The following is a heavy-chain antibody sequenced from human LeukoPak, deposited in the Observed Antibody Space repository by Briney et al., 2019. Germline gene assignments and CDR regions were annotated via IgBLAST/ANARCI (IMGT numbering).Heavy chain of an antibody. CDR2: FDPEDGET. D-gene: IGHD2-2*02. J-gene: IGHJ4*02. V-gene: IGHV1-24*01. Sequence: ASVKVSRKVSGYTLTELSMHWVRQAPGKGLEWMGGFDPEDGETIYAQKFQGRVTMTEDTSTDTAYMELSSLRSEDTAVYYCATDVRCSSTSCYSNYFDYWGQGTLVTVSS. CDR1: GYTLTELS. CDR3: ATDVRCSSTSCYSNYFDY.